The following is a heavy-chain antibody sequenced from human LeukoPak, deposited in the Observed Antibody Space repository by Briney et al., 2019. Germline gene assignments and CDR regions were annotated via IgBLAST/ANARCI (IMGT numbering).Heavy chain of an antibody. CDR1: GGSISTYY. D-gene: IGHD6-13*01. CDR2: IYYSGNT. J-gene: IGHJ4*02. V-gene: IGHV4-59*01. Sequence: SETLSLTCTVSGGSISTYYWNWIRQPPGKGLEWLGYIYYSGNTNYSPSLKSRVTISVDMSKNQFSLRLSSVTAADTAVYYCARESYSSPTEFDYWGQGTQVTVSS. CDR3: ARESYSSPTEFDY.